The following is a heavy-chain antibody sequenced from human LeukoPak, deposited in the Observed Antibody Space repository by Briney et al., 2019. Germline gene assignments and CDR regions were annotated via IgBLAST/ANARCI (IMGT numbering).Heavy chain of an antibody. CDR1: GFTFSSYS. CDR3: AKDAVVVTAFHYYYYMDV. J-gene: IGHJ6*03. Sequence: GGSLRLSCAASGFTFSSYSMNWVRQAPGKGLEWVSSISSSSSYIYYADSVKGRFTISRDNAKNSLYLQMNSLRAEDTALYYCAKDAVVVTAFHYYYYMDVWGKGTTVTVSS. D-gene: IGHD2-21*02. V-gene: IGHV3-21*04. CDR2: ISSSSSYI.